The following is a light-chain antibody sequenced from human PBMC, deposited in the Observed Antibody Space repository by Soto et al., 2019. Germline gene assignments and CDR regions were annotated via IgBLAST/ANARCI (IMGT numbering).Light chain of an antibody. CDR1: QSVSSSY. V-gene: IGKV3-20*01. Sequence: IVFTQSPCTLSLSTGERATISCRASQSVSSSYLAWYQQKPGQAPRLLIYGASSRATGIPDRFSGSGSGTDFTLTISRLEPEDFAVYYCQQYGSSPPWTFGQGTKVDIK. J-gene: IGKJ1*01. CDR2: GAS. CDR3: QQYGSSPPWT.